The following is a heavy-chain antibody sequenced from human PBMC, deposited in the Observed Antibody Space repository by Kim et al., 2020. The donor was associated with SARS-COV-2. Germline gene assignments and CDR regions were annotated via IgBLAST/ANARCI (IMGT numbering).Heavy chain of an antibody. V-gene: IGHV4-34*01. CDR3: EKLVRRITMVRGVYYFDY. CDR2: INHSGST. CDR1: GGSFSGYY. D-gene: IGHD3-10*01. J-gene: IGHJ4*02. Sequence: SETLSLTCAVYGGSFSGYYWSWIRQPPGTGLEWIGEINHSGSTNYNPSPKSRVTISVDTSKNQFSLKLSPVTAADTAVHYCEKLVRRITMVRGVYYFDYWGQGPLVTVSS.